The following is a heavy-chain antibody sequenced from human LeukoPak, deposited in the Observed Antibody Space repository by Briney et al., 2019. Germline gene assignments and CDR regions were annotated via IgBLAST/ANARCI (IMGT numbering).Heavy chain of an antibody. CDR3: AREGCSGGSCSYYFDY. D-gene: IGHD2-15*01. J-gene: IGHJ4*02. CDR1: GGTFSSYA. V-gene: IGHV1-69*13. Sequence: SVKVSCKASGGTFSSYAISWVRQAPGQGLEWMGGIIPIFGTANYAPKFQGRVTITADESTSTAYMELSSLRSEDTAVYYCAREGCSGGSCSYYFDYWGQGTLVTVSS. CDR2: IIPIFGTA.